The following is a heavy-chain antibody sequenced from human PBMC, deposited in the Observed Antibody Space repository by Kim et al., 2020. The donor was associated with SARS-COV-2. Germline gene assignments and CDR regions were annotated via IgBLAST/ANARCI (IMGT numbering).Heavy chain of an antibody. CDR3: ARRRLDSRWFDF. CDR2: ITHSGST. V-gene: IGHV4-34*01. D-gene: IGHD6-19*01. CDR1: DVSLRGYF. J-gene: IGHJ4*02. Sequence: SETLSLTCVGDDVSLRGYFWSWIRQPPGEGLEWIGEITHSGSTNHNPSLKSRVTMSLDTSKNHFSLRLTSVTAADTAVYYCARRRLDSRWFDFWGQGAL.